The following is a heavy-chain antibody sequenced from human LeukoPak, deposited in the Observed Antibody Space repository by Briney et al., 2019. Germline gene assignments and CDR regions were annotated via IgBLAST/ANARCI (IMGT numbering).Heavy chain of an antibody. Sequence: GGSLRLSCAASGFTLSSYGMSWVRQAPAKGLEWVSTLSARGDSTYYVDSVKGRLTISRDILKNTLYLQMDSLRAEDTAVYYCAKRECSDNNCYFVNWGQGTLVTVSS. D-gene: IGHD1-20*01. J-gene: IGHJ4*02. CDR3: AKRECSDNNCYFVN. CDR1: GFTLSSYG. V-gene: IGHV3-23*01. CDR2: LSARGDST.